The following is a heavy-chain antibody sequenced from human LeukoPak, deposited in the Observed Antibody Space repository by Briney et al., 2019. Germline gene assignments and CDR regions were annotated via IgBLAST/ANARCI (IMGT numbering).Heavy chain of an antibody. V-gene: IGHV3-7*01. D-gene: IGHD5/OR15-5a*01. CDR1: GFTFDDYG. Sequence: GGSLRLSCAASGFTFDDYGMSWVRQAPGTGLEWVANIHQDGSEKYYVDSVKGRFTISRDNAKNSLYLQMNSLRAEDTAIYYCGRESSSSTFDYWGQGTLVTVSS. J-gene: IGHJ4*02. CDR2: IHQDGSEK. CDR3: GRESSSSTFDY.